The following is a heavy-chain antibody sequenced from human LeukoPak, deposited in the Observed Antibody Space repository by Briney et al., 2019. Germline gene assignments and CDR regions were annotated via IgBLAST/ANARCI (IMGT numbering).Heavy chain of an antibody. V-gene: IGHV3-7*04. CDR3: ARLGAAAAAAFDY. CDR2: INQDGSAK. CDR1: GFTFRTYW. Sequence: GGSLRLSCAASGFTFRTYWRSWVRQAPGKGLEWVANINQDGSAKYYVDSVKGRFTISRDNAENSLYLQMNSLRVEDTAVYYCARLGAAAAAAFDYWGQGTLVTVSS. D-gene: IGHD6-13*01. J-gene: IGHJ4*02.